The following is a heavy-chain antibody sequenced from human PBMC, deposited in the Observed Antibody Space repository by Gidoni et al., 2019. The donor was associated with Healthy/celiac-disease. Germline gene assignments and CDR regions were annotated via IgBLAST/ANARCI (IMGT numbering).Heavy chain of an antibody. Sequence: QVQLQESGPGLVKPSETLSLTCTVSGGSISSYYGSWIRPPAGKVLEWIGRIYTSGSTNYNPSLKSRVTMSVDTSKNQFSLKLSSVTAADTAVYYCARDLLWFGGGWYYYYGMDVWGQGTTVTVSS. CDR3: ARDLLWFGGGWYYYYGMDV. CDR1: GGSISSYY. D-gene: IGHD2-21*01. CDR2: IYTSGST. J-gene: IGHJ6*02. V-gene: IGHV4-4*07.